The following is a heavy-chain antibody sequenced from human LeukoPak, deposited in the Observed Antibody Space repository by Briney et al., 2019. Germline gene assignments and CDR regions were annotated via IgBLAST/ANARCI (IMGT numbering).Heavy chain of an antibody. CDR3: ARYSGYDYVRFDY. V-gene: IGHV4-39*05. D-gene: IGHD5-12*01. CDR2: IYYSGIT. J-gene: IGHJ4*02. Sequence: SETPSLTCTVSGGSISSNSYYWGWIRQPPGKGLEWIGSIYYSGITYYNASLKSRVTISVDTSKNQFSLKLSSVTAADTAVYYCARYSGYDYVRFDYWGQGTLVTVSS. CDR1: GGSISSNSYY.